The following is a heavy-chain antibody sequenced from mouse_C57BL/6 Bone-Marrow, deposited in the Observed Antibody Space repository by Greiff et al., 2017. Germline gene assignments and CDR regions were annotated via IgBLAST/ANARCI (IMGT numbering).Heavy chain of an antibody. J-gene: IGHJ2*01. CDR2: IYPSDSET. D-gene: IGHD1-1*01. Sequence: QVQLQQPGAELVRPGSSVKLSCKASGYTFTSYWMDWVKQRPGQGLEWIGNIYPSDSETPYNQKFKDKATLTVDKSSSTAYMQLSSLTSEDSAVYYCARKLITSYYFDYWGQGTTLTVSS. CDR3: ARKLITSYYFDY. CDR1: GYTFTSYW. V-gene: IGHV1-61*01.